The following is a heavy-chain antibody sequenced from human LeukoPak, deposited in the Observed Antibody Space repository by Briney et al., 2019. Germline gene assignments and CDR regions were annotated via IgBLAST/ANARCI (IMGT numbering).Heavy chain of an antibody. CDR2: IYTSGST. CDR1: GGSISSYY. D-gene: IGHD6-19*01. V-gene: IGHV4-4*07. Sequence: PSETLSHTCTVSGGSISSYYWSWIRQPAGKGLEWIGRIYTSGSTNYNPSLKSRVTMSVDTSKNQFSLKLSSVTAADTAVYYCARGSSGWDNGGGYNWFDPWGQGTLVTVSS. J-gene: IGHJ5*02. CDR3: ARGSSGWDNGGGYNWFDP.